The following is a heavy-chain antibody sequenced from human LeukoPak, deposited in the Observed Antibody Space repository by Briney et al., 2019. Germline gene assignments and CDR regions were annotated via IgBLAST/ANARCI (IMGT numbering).Heavy chain of an antibody. J-gene: IGHJ4*02. CDR3: AKDNRAYYGSGSYYVDY. D-gene: IGHD3-10*01. V-gene: IGHV3-23*01. CDR2: ISGSGGST. Sequence: GGSLRLSCAASGFTFSSYAVSWVRQAPGKGLEWVSAISGSGGSTYYADSVKGRFTISRDNSKNTLYLQMNSLRAEDTAVYYCAKDNRAYYGSGSYYVDYWGQGTLVTVSS. CDR1: GFTFSSYA.